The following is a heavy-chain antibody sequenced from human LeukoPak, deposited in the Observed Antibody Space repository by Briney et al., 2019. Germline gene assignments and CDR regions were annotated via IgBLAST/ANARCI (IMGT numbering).Heavy chain of an antibody. Sequence: GSLRLSCAASGFTFSSYGMHWVRQAPGKGLEWVAVIWYDGSNKYYADSVKGRFTISRDNSKNTLYLQMNSLRAEDTAVYYCARPSGSLPFYYYYGMDVWGQGTTVTVSS. CDR2: IWYDGSNK. CDR1: GFTFSSYG. J-gene: IGHJ6*02. D-gene: IGHD1-26*01. CDR3: ARPSGSLPFYYYYGMDV. V-gene: IGHV3-33*01.